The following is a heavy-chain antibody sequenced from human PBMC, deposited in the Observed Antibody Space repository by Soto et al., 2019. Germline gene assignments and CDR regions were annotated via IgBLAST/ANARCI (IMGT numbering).Heavy chain of an antibody. D-gene: IGHD3-22*01. V-gene: IGHV1-18*04. CDR3: ARGVINYYDSSGYRYYLDY. CDR1: GYTFTSYG. Sequence: ASVKVSCKASGYTFTSYGISWVRQAPGQGLEWMGWISAYNGNTNYAQKLQGRVTMTTDTSTSTAYMELRSLRSDDTAVYYCARGVINYYDSSGYRYYLDYWGQGTLVTVSS. J-gene: IGHJ4*02. CDR2: ISAYNGNT.